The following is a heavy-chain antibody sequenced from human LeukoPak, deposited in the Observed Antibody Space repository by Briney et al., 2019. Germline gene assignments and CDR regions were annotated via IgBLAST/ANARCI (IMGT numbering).Heavy chain of an antibody. J-gene: IGHJ3*02. CDR2: IYSGGST. CDR3: ARGGSYLSAFDI. D-gene: IGHD1-26*01. V-gene: IGHV3-53*01. Sequence: GGSLRLSCAASGFTFSSYAMSWVRQAPGKGLEWVSIIYSGGSTLYADSVKGRFTISRDNSKNTLYLQMNSLRAEDTAVYYCARGGSYLSAFDIWGQGTMVTVSS. CDR1: GFTFSSYA.